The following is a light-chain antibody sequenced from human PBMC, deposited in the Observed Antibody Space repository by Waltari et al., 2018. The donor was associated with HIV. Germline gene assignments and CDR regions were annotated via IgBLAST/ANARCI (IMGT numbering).Light chain of an antibody. CDR1: SSNIGLNS. J-gene: IGLJ3*02. V-gene: IGLV1-47*01. Sequence: SVLTQPPSASGTPGQRVTISCSGSSSNIGLNSVFWYQQFPGPAPKFLIYRNDRRPSGVPDRFSASRSGTSASLVISGLRSEDEADYYCAAYDDNLPGWMFGGGTKLTAL. CDR2: RND. CDR3: AAYDDNLPGWM.